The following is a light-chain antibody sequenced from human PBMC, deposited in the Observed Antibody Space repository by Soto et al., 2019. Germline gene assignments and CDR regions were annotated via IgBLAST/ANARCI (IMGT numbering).Light chain of an antibody. V-gene: IGKV1-5*03. CDR3: QQYNDYSWT. CDR2: KAS. CDR1: QSISIW. Sequence: DIQMTQSPSTLSASVGDRVAITCRASQSISIWLAWYQQKPGKAPKLLIYKASSLESGVPSRFSGSGSVTEFTLTISSLQPDDFATYYCQQYNDYSWTFGQGTKVEIK. J-gene: IGKJ1*01.